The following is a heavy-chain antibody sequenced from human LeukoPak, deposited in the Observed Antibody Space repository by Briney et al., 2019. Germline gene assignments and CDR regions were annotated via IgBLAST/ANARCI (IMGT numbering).Heavy chain of an antibody. D-gene: IGHD3-10*01. CDR3: AKSNGYGLVDI. CDR2: VSSSGSI. CDR1: GDSISYFY. J-gene: IGHJ3*02. V-gene: IGHV4-4*07. Sequence: SETLSLTCSVSGDSISYFYWSWIRQAAGKGLEWIGRVSSSGSIDYNASLKSRVTMSVDTSKNQLSLKVISVTAADTAVYYCAKSNGYGLVDIWGQGTMVTVSS.